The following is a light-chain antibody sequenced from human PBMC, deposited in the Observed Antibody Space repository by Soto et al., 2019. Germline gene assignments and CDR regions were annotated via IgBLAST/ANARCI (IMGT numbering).Light chain of an antibody. CDR3: SSYTTGSTFV. CDR1: SSDVGAYNY. CDR2: DVR. V-gene: IGLV2-14*01. J-gene: IGLJ1*01. Sequence: QSALTQPASVSGSPGQSITISCTGTSSDVGAYNYVSWYQQHPGKAPKLMIFDVRTRPSGVSNRFSGSKSGNTASLTISGLQAEDEADYYCSSYTTGSTFVFGTGTKVTVL.